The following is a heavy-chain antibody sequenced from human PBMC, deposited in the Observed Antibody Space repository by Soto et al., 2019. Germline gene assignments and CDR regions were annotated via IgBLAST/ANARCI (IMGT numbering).Heavy chain of an antibody. CDR1: GGSISSSSFY. CDR3: ARRAYYYGSGSPKQYNWFDP. J-gene: IGHJ5*02. V-gene: IGHV4-39*01. CDR2: IYYSGST. Sequence: SETLSLTCTVSGGSISSSSFYWGWIRQPPGKGLEWIGSIYYSGSTYYNPSLKSRVTISVDTSKNQFSLKLSSVTAADTAVYYCARRAYYYGSGSPKQYNWFDPWGQGTLVTVSS. D-gene: IGHD3-10*01.